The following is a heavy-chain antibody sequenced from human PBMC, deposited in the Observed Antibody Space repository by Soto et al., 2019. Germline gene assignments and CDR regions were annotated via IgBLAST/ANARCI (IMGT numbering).Heavy chain of an antibody. Sequence: SQTLSLTCAISGDSVSSNSAAWNWIRQSPSRGLEWLGRTYYRSKWYNDYAVSVKSRITINPDTSKNQFSLQLNSVTPEDTAVYYCARDGLGPYDIWSGYDAFDIWGQGTMVTV. CDR2: TYYRSKWYN. D-gene: IGHD3-3*01. CDR1: GDSVSSNSAA. CDR3: ARDGLGPYDIWSGYDAFDI. V-gene: IGHV6-1*01. J-gene: IGHJ3*02.